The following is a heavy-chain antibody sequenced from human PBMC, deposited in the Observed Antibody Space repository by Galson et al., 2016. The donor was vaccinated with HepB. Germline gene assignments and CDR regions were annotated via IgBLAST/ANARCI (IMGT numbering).Heavy chain of an antibody. V-gene: IGHV3-21*01. CDR1: GFTFDNYT. CDR3: ARSVGWYFDV. CDR2: VSHSSTYV. Sequence: SLRLSCAASGFTFDNYTMNWLRQAPGKGLEWVSSVSHSSTYVYYADSVQGRFTISRDHAKNSLYLEMNSLRVEDTAVFYCARSVGWYFDVWGRGTLVTVSS. J-gene: IGHJ2*01.